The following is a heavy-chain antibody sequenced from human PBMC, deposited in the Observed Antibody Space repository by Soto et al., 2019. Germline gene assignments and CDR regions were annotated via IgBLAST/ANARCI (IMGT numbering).Heavy chain of an antibody. CDR1: GGSISSGGYY. D-gene: IGHD3-22*01. CDR2: IYYSGST. CDR3: ARDHYYDSSGPGVGFDP. Sequence: QVQLQESGPGLVKPSQTLSLTCTVSGGSISSGGYYWSWIRQHPGKGLEWIGYIYYSGSTYYNPSLKSRVTISVDTSKNQFSLKLSSVTAADTAVYYCARDHYYDSSGPGVGFDPWGQGTLVTVSS. V-gene: IGHV4-31*03. J-gene: IGHJ5*02.